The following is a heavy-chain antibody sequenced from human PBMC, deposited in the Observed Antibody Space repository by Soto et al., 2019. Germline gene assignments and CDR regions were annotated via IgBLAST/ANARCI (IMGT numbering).Heavy chain of an antibody. V-gene: IGHV3-23*01. J-gene: IGHJ6*02. CDR3: AKDKRLGQWLVQVGMDV. CDR2: ISGSGGST. CDR1: GFTFSSYA. Sequence: GGSLRLSCAASGFTFSSYAMSWVRQAPGKGLEWVSAISGSGGSTYYADSVKGRFTISRDNSKNTLYLQMNSLRAEDTAVYYCAKDKRLGQWLVQVGMDVWGQGTTVTVSS. D-gene: IGHD6-19*01.